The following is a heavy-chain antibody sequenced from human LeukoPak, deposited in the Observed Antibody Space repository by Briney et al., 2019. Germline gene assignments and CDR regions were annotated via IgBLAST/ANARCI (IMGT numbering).Heavy chain of an antibody. V-gene: IGHV3-74*01. CDR3: ARGVAVAGVPLGY. D-gene: IGHD6-19*01. Sequence: GGSLRLSCAASGFTFSNYCMSWVRQAPGKGLVWVSRINSDGGSTSYADSVKGRFTISRDNAKNTLYLQMNSLRAEDTAVYYCARGVAVAGVPLGYWGQGTLVTVSS. J-gene: IGHJ4*02. CDR1: GFTFSNYC. CDR2: INSDGGST.